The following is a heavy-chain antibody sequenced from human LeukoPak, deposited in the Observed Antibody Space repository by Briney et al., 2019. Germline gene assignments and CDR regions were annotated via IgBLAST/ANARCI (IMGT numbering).Heavy chain of an antibody. CDR1: RFTFSSYG. J-gene: IGHJ4*02. D-gene: IGHD6-13*01. Sequence: PGGSLRLSCAASRFTFSSYGMHWVRQAPGKGLEWVAFIRYDGSNKYYADSVKGRFTISRDNSKNTLYLQMNSLRAEDTAVYYCAKSPSSWGLYYFDYWGQGTLVTVSS. CDR2: IRYDGSNK. CDR3: AKSPSSWGLYYFDY. V-gene: IGHV3-30*02.